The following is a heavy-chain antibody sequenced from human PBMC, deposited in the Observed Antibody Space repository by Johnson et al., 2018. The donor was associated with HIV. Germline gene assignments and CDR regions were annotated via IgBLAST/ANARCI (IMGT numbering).Heavy chain of an antibody. CDR1: GFSLGAYA. CDR2: IRYDESNK. V-gene: IGHV3-30*02. J-gene: IGHJ3*02. D-gene: IGHD6-13*01. Sequence: QVQLVESGGGVVQPGRSLRLSCVASGFSLGAYAIHWVRQAPGKGLEWVAFIRYDESNKYYADSVKGRFTISRDNSKNTLYLQMNSLRVEDTAVYYCARARDRSSSRDAFDIWGQGTMVTVSS. CDR3: ARARDRSSSRDAFDI.